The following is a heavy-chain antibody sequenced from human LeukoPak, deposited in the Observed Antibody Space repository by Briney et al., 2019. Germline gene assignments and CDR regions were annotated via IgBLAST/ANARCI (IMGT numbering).Heavy chain of an antibody. CDR3: ARVGGRFLEWLWSYYYYMDV. D-gene: IGHD3-3*01. CDR2: ISGSGGTT. Sequence: GGSLRLSCAASGYIFSSYAMSWVRQAPGKGLEWVSAISGSGGTTYYADSVRGRFTISRDNSKNTLYLQMNSLIAEDTAIYYCARVGGRFLEWLWSYYYYMDVWGKGTTVTVSS. J-gene: IGHJ6*03. V-gene: IGHV3-23*01. CDR1: GYIFSSYA.